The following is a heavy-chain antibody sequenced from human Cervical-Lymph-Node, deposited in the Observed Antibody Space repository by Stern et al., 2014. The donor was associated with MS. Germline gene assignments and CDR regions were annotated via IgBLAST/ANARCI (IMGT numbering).Heavy chain of an antibody. CDR1: GYNFTTYW. Sequence: VQLVPSGAEVKKPGESLKISCKGSGYNFTTYWIAWVRQMPGRGLEWMGLVYPGDSQTRSSPSFQGHVTMSADPSISPAYLQWSSLKASDTAIYYCARPSNSGLFLHHWGQGTLVTVSS. CDR3: ARPSNSGLFLHH. J-gene: IGHJ1*01. V-gene: IGHV5-51*01. D-gene: IGHD6-19*01. CDR2: VYPGDSQT.